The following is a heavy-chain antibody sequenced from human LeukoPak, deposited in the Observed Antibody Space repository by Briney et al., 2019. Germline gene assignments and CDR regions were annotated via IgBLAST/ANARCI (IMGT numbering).Heavy chain of an antibody. CDR3: ARDLSNYYYYGMDV. CDR2: INSDGSST. CDR1: GFTFSSYS. Sequence: GGSLRLSCAASGFTFSSYSMNWVRQAPGKGLVWVSRINSDGSSTSYADSVKGRFTISRDNAKNTLYLQMNSLRAEDTAVYYCARDLSNYYYYGMDVWGQGTTVTVSS. J-gene: IGHJ6*02. V-gene: IGHV3-74*01.